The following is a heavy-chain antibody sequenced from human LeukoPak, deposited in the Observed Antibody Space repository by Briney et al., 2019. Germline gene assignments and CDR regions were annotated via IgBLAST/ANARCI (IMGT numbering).Heavy chain of an antibody. CDR3: ARGGDMRVVGAFDI. CDR1: GYTFTSYG. D-gene: IGHD3-22*01. CDR2: ISAYNGNT. J-gene: IGHJ3*02. V-gene: IGHV1-18*01. Sequence: ASVKVSCKASGYTFTSYGINWVRQAPGQGLEWMGWISAYNGNTNYAQKLQGRVTMTRDTSTSTAYMELRSLRSDDTAVYYCARGGDMRVVGAFDIWGQGTMVTVSS.